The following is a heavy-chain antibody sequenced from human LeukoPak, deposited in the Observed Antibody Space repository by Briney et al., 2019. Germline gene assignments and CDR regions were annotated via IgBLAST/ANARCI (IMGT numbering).Heavy chain of an antibody. CDR3: EIDTYYDILTGYYNHY. V-gene: IGHV3-53*01. CDR1: GFTVSSNY. J-gene: IGHJ4*02. D-gene: IGHD3-9*01. Sequence: GGSLRLSCAASGFTVSSNYMSWVRQAPGKGLEWVSVIYSGGSTYYADSVKGRFTISRDNSKNTLYLQMNSLRAEDTAVYYREIDTYYDILTGYYNHYWGQGTLVTVSS. CDR2: IYSGGST.